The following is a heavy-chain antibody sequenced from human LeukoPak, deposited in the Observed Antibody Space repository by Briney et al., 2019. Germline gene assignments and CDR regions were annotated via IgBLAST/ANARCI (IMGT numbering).Heavy chain of an antibody. CDR2: VSVYNVNT. CDR3: AREPGTYSSGWYPPFDY. Sequence: GASVKVSCKASGYTFTSYGISWVRQAPGQGLEWMGWVSVYNVNTKYAKKFQGRVTMTTGTSTSTAYMELRSLRSDDTAVYYCAREPGTYSSGWYPPFDYWGQGTLVTVSS. J-gene: IGHJ4*02. V-gene: IGHV1-18*01. D-gene: IGHD6-19*01. CDR1: GYTFTSYG.